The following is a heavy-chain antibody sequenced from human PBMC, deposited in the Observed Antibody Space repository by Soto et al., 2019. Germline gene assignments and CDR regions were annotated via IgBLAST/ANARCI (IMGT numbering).Heavy chain of an antibody. D-gene: IGHD3-10*01. Sequence: GESLKISCKGSGYNFTNYWIGWVRQMPGKGLKSMGIIYPGDSDTRYSPSFQGQVTISADKSISTAYLQWSSLRASDTAMYYCAGGGVRGVVTRTRDYYGMDVWGQGTTVTVSS. CDR1: GYNFTNYW. J-gene: IGHJ6*02. V-gene: IGHV5-51*01. CDR2: IYPGDSDT. CDR3: AGGGVRGVVTRTRDYYGMDV.